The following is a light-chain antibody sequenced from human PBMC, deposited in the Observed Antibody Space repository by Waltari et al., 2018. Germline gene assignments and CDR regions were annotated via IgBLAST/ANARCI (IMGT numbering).Light chain of an antibody. V-gene: IGLV2-23*02. J-gene: IGLJ2*01. CDR3: CSYAGSSTLV. CDR2: DVS. Sequence: QSALTQPTSVSGSPGQSITISCTGTSSDVGGYNYVSWYQQYPGKAPKLMIYDVSKRPSGVSNRFSGSKSGNTASLTISGLQAEDEADYYCCSYAGSSTLVFGGGTKLTVL. CDR1: SSDVGGYNY.